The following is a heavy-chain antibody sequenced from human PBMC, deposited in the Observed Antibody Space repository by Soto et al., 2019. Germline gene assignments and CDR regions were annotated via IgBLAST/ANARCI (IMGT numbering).Heavy chain of an antibody. CDR3: ANRTYSSSSEYSWFDP. CDR1: GFALSTSGVG. V-gene: IGHV2-5*02. CDR2: IYWDDDK. J-gene: IGHJ5*02. Sequence: QITLKESGPTLVKPTQTLTLTCTFSGFALSTSGVGVGWIRQPPGKALEWLALIYWDDDKRYSPSLKSRLTITKDTATNQVVLTMTNMDPVDTATYYCANRTYSSSSEYSWFDPWGQGNLFTVSS. D-gene: IGHD6-6*01.